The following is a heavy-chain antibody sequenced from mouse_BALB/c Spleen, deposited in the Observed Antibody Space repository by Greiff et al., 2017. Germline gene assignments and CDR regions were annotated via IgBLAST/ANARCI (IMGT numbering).Heavy chain of an antibody. J-gene: IGHJ3*01. CDR3: ARGDYRYDEGWFAY. D-gene: IGHD2-14*01. CDR2: INPYYGST. CDR1: GYSFTDYI. V-gene: IGHV1-39*01. Sequence: EVKLQQTGPELVKPGASVKISCKASGYSFTDYIMLWVKQSHGKSLEWIGNINPYYGSTSYNLKFKGKATLTVDKSSSTAYMQLNSLTSEDSAVYYCARGDYRYDEGWFAYWGQGTLVTVSA.